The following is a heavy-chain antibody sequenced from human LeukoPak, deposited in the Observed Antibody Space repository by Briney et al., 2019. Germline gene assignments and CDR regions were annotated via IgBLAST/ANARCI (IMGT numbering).Heavy chain of an antibody. D-gene: IGHD3-22*01. CDR2: ISSSGSTI. J-gene: IGHJ6*02. Sequence: GGSLRLSCAASGFTFSSYEMNCVRQAPGKGLEWVSYISSSGSTIYYADSVKGRFTISRDNAKNSLYLQMNSLRAEDTAVYYCARDKDPWLALLGMVVWAQGTTVTVSS. CDR3: ARDKDPWLALLGMVV. CDR1: GFTFSSYE. V-gene: IGHV3-48*03.